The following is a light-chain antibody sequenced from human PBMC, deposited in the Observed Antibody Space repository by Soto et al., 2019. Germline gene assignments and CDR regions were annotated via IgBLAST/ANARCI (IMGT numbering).Light chain of an antibody. CDR2: LNSDGSH. V-gene: IGLV4-69*01. Sequence: QSVLTQSPSTSASLGASVKLTCTLSSGHSSYAIAWHQQQPEKGPRYLMNLNSDGSHSKGDGIPDRFSGSSSGAERYLTISSLQSEDEADYYCQTWGTGSSWVFGGGTKLTVL. CDR1: SGHSSYA. J-gene: IGLJ3*02. CDR3: QTWGTGSSWV.